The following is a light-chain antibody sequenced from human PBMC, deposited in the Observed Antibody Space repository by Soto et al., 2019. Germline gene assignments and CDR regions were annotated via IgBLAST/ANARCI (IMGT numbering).Light chain of an antibody. J-gene: IGLJ1*01. CDR2: DVS. Sequence: QSALTQPRSVSGSPGQSVPISCTGTSSDVGRYDYVSWYQQHPGKAPKLIIYDVSERPSGVPDRFSGSKFGNTASLTISGLQAEDEADYSCCSFAGSYTYVFGTGTKVTVL. V-gene: IGLV2-11*01. CDR3: CSFAGSYTYV. CDR1: SSDVGRYDY.